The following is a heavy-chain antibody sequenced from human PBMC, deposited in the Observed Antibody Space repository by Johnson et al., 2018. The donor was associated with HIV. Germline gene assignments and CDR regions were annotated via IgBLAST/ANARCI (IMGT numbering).Heavy chain of an antibody. Sequence: QVQLVESRGGVVQPGRSLRLSCAASGFTFISYAMHWVRQAPGKGLEWVAVISYDGSNKYYADSVKGRFTISRDNSKNTLYLQMNSQRAEDTAVYYCARDRCSSTSCIDAFDIWGQGTMVTVSS. CDR3: ARDRCSSTSCIDAFDI. V-gene: IGHV3-30-3*01. J-gene: IGHJ3*02. CDR2: ISYDGSNK. D-gene: IGHD2-2*01. CDR1: GFTFISYA.